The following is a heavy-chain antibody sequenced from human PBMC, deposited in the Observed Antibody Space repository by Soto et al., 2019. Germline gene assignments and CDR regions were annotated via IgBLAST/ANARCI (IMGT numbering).Heavy chain of an antibody. J-gene: IGHJ4*02. CDR3: ARGIGYCSSINCYSSRRLRFDS. CDR1: GGSFSGYY. CDR2: VNHRGTT. Sequence: QVQLQQWGAGMLKPSETLSLTCAVYGGSFSGYYWTWIRQSPEKGLEWIGEVNHRGTTYYNPSLKTRVTIAVHTPKNQFSLKMSFVTAADTAVYYCARGIGYCSSINCYSSRRLRFDSWGQGTLVTVSS. D-gene: IGHD2-2*01. V-gene: IGHV4-34*01.